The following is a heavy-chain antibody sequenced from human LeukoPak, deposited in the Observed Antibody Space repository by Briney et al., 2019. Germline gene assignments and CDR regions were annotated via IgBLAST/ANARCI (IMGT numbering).Heavy chain of an antibody. V-gene: IGHV3-33*01. CDR2: IWYDGSNK. CDR1: GFTFSSYG. D-gene: IGHD3-16*01. CDR3: ARGYVYSYDY. J-gene: IGHJ4*02. Sequence: GGSLRLSCAASGFTFSSYGMHWVRQAPGKGLEWVAVIWYDGSNKYYEDSVKGRFTISRDNSKNTLYLQMNSLRAGDTAAYYCARGYVYSYDYWGQGIMVTVSS.